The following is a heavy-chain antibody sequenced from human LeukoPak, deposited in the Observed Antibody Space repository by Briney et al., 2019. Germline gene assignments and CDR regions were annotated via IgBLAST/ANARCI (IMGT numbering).Heavy chain of an antibody. J-gene: IGHJ5*02. CDR3: ARDPRAARLGWFDP. V-gene: IGHV4-38-2*02. CDR1: DYSITNDYY. CDR2: IHHSGST. D-gene: IGHD6-6*01. Sequence: PSETLSLTCNVSDYSITNDYYWGWIRQPPGKGLEWIGNIHHSGSTYYNPSLKSRVTISVDTSKNQFSLKLSSVTAADTAVYYCARDPRAARLGWFDPWGQGTLVTVSS.